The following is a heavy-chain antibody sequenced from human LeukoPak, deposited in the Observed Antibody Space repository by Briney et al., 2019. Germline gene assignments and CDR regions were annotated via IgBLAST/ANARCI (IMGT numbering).Heavy chain of an antibody. V-gene: IGHV3-9*01. Sequence: PGGSLRLSCAASGFTFDDYAMHWVRQAPGKGLEWVSGISWNSGSIGYADSVKGRFTISRDNAKNSLYLQMNSLRAEDTALYYCAKDIAAAAEAFDIWGQGTMVTVSS. CDR2: ISWNSGSI. CDR3: AKDIAAAAEAFDI. D-gene: IGHD6-13*01. CDR1: GFTFDDYA. J-gene: IGHJ3*02.